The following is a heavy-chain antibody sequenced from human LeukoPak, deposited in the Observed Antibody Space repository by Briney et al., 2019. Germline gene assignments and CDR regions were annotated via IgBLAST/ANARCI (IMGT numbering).Heavy chain of an antibody. V-gene: IGHV4-34*01. CDR1: GGSFSGYY. CDR3: ASLTIAGFDY. Sequence: PSETLSLTCAVYGGSFSGYYWSWIRQPPGKGLEWIGEINHSGSTNYNPSLKSRVTISVDTSKNQFSLKLGSVTAADTAVYYCASLTIAGFDYWGQGTLVTVSS. J-gene: IGHJ4*02. CDR2: INHSGST. D-gene: IGHD1-14*01.